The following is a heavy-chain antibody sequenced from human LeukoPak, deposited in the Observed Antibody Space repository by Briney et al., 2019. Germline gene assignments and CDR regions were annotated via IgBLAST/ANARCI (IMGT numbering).Heavy chain of an antibody. D-gene: IGHD2-8*01. J-gene: IGHJ3*01. CDR3: ARRMRGRDTFDL. CDR1: GGSINNDY. Sequence: SETLSLTCTVSGGSINNDYWGWLRQSPGRGLECIAYISSAGTTNYNPSLRSRVTISVDTSKHQFSLKLNSVTAADTALYYCARRMRGRDTFDLWGQGTMVTVSS. CDR2: ISSAGTT. V-gene: IGHV4-59*08.